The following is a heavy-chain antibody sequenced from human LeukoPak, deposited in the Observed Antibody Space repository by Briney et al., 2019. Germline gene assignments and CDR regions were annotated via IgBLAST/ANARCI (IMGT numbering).Heavy chain of an antibody. D-gene: IGHD6-19*01. CDR2: IIPIFGTA. CDR1: GGTFSSYA. J-gene: IGHJ6*03. Sequence: SVKVSCKASGGTFSSYAISWVRQAPGQGLEWMGGIIPIFGTANYAQKFQGRVTITADESTSTAYMELSSLRSEDPAVYYCVRGSGWPYYYYMDVWGKGTTVTVSS. CDR3: VRGSGWPYYYYMDV. V-gene: IGHV1-69*13.